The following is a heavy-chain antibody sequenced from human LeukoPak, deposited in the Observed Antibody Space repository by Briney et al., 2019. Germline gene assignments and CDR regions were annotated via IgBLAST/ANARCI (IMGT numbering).Heavy chain of an antibody. J-gene: IGHJ1*01. Sequence: GGSLRLSCAASGFSFSDAWMNWVRQAPGKGLEWVGRMMPKTNGGTTDYAAPVKDRFTFSRDDSSYTVYLQMNSLKIEDTAVYYCTTDFYDSSGLRYWGQGTLVAVSS. CDR2: MMPKTNGGTT. CDR1: GFSFSDAW. V-gene: IGHV3-15*07. D-gene: IGHD3-22*01. CDR3: TTDFYDSSGLRY.